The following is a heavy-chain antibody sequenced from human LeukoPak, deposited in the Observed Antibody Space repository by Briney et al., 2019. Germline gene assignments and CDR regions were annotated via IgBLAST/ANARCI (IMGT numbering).Heavy chain of an antibody. V-gene: IGHV3-66*02. D-gene: IGHD3-10*01. Sequence: PGGSLRLSCAASGFTVSSNYMSWVRQAPGKGLEWVSVIYSGGSTYYADSVKGRFTISRDNSKNTLYLQMNSLRAEDTAVYYCARSAPVNYYGSGRSLYFDYWGQGTLVTVSS. CDR3: ARSAPVNYYGSGRSLYFDY. CDR1: GFTVSSNY. CDR2: IYSGGST. J-gene: IGHJ4*02.